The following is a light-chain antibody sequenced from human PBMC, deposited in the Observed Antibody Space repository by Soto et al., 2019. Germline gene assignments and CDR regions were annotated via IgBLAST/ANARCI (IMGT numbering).Light chain of an antibody. J-gene: IGKJ2*01. CDR1: QSISWW. CDR2: DVS. CDR3: QQYNSFFYS. Sequence: DIQMTQSPSTLSASVGDRVTISCRANQSISWWLAWYQQKQGKAPQLLMFDVSRRETGIPSRFSGSGSGTAFTLTISGLQPDDFATYYCQQYNSFFYSFGQGTRL. V-gene: IGKV1-5*01.